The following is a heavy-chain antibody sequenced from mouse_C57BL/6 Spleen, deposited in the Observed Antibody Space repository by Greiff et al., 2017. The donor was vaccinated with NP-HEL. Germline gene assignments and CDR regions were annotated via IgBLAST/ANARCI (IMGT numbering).Heavy chain of an antibody. CDR3: ARSDGYYSYAMDY. Sequence: VQLQQPGAELVKPGASVKLSCKASGYTFTSYWMHWVKQRPGQGLEWIGMIHPNSGSTNYNEKSKSKATLTVDKSSSTAYMQLSSLTSEDSAVYYCARSDGYYSYAMDYWGQGTSVTVSS. J-gene: IGHJ4*01. V-gene: IGHV1-64*01. CDR1: GYTFTSYW. D-gene: IGHD2-3*01. CDR2: IHPNSGST.